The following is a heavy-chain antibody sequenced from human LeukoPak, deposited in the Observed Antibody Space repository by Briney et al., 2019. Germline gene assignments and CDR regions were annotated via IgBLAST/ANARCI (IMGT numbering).Heavy chain of an antibody. J-gene: IGHJ4*02. V-gene: IGHV3-21*01. CDR2: ISSRSSYI. Sequence: PGGSLRLSCAASGFTFSSYNMKWVRQAPGKGLEWVSSISSRSSYIFYADSVKGRFTISRDNAKKSLYLQMNSLRAEDTAVYYCASGVNYFDYWGQETLVTVSS. CDR3: ASGVNYFDY. D-gene: IGHD3-3*01. CDR1: GFTFSSYN.